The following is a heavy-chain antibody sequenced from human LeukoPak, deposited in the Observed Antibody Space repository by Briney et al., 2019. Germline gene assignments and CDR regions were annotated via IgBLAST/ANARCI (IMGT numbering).Heavy chain of an antibody. CDR2: INHSGST. CDR1: GGSFSGYY. V-gene: IGHV4-34*01. CDR3: ARDPYYYDSSGYYRNAYFDY. D-gene: IGHD3-22*01. J-gene: IGHJ4*02. Sequence: SETLSLTCAVYGGSFSGYYWSWIRQPPGKGLEWIGEINHSGSTNYNPSLKSRVTISVDTSKNQFSLKLSSVTAADTAVYYCARDPYYYDSSGYYRNAYFDYWGQGTLVTVSS.